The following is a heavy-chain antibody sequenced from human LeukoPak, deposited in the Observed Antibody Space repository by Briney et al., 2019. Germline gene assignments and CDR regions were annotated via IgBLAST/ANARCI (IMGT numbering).Heavy chain of an antibody. D-gene: IGHD3-22*01. CDR1: DDSISDYY. CDR3: AKDHRGVVVITTAFDI. V-gene: IGHV4-59*01. Sequence: SETLSLTCTVSDDSISDYYRGWIRQPPGKGLEWIGYFHNSGTSTYNPSLKSRVTISADTSKNQFSLKLNSLTTADTAVYYCAKDHRGVVVITTAFDIWGQGTMVTVSS. J-gene: IGHJ3*02. CDR2: FHNSGTS.